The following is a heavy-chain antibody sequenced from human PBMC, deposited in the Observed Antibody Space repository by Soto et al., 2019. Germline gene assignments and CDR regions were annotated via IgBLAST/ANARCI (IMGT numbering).Heavy chain of an antibody. Sequence: ASVKVSCKASGYTFTSDYIHWVGQGPGQGLEWMGKIDPRGGSTIYAHKFQGRVTMTRDTSTSKVYMELSSLRSEDTAVYYCARDRGKAARGKYYYGMDVWGQGTTVTVSS. CDR2: IDPRGGST. CDR1: GYTFTSDY. V-gene: IGHV1-46*01. CDR3: ARDRGKAARGKYYYGMDV. J-gene: IGHJ6*02. D-gene: IGHD6-6*01.